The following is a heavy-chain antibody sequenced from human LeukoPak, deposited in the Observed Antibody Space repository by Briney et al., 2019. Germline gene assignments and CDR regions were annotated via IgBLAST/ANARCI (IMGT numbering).Heavy chain of an antibody. CDR1: GFTFSSFP. Sequence: GGSLRLSCAASGFTFSSFPMSWVRQAPGTGLEWVSIIGGNGGGTYYADSVKGRFTISRDNSKNTLYLQMNSLRAEDTAVYYCAKVPTYSTPFDYWGQGTLVTVSS. V-gene: IGHV3-23*01. CDR3: AKVPTYSTPFDY. CDR2: IGGNGGGT. D-gene: IGHD4-11*01. J-gene: IGHJ4*02.